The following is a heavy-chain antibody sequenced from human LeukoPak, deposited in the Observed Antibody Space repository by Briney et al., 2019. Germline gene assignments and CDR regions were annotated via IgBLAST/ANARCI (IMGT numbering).Heavy chain of an antibody. D-gene: IGHD6-13*01. V-gene: IGHV4-4*07. CDR3: ARGYSSSWPPDLDYFDY. Sequence: SETLSLTCTVSGGSISSYYWSWIRQPAGKGLEWIGRIYTSGSTNYNPSLKSRVTMSVDTSKNQFSLKLSSVTAADTAVYYCARGYSSSWPPDLDYFDYWGQGTLVTVSS. CDR1: GGSISSYY. CDR2: IYTSGST. J-gene: IGHJ4*02.